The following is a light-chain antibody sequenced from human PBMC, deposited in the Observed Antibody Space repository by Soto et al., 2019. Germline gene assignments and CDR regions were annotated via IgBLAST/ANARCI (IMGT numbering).Light chain of an antibody. CDR3: AAWDDSLNAL. CDR2: EGS. Sequence: QSALTQPASVSGSPGQSITVSCTGTSSDVGGYSLVSWYHQNPGKAPKLVIYEGSKRPSGVSNRLSGSKSGNTASLTISGLQPEDEGDYYCAAWDDSLNALFGTGTKLTVL. CDR1: SSDVGGYSL. V-gene: IGLV2-23*01. J-gene: IGLJ1*01.